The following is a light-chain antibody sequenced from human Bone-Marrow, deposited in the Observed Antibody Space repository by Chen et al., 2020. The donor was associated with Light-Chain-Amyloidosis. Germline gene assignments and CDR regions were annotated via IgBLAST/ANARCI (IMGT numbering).Light chain of an antibody. J-gene: IGKJ4*01. CDR1: QNIDSR. CDR3: EQAKSFPLT. V-gene: IGKV1-12*01. Sequence: DIQMTQSPSSVSAPVGDTVTITCRASQNIDSRLAWYQQKAGKVPKLLIYNASSLKSGVPSRFSGSGSGTEFTLTISNLQPEDCATYFCEQAKSFPLTFGGGTRVEIK. CDR2: NAS.